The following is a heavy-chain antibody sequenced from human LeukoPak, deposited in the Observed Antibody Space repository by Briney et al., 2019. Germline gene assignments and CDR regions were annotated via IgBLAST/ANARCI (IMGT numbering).Heavy chain of an antibody. D-gene: IGHD6-19*01. CDR3: ARDEEDSSGTFGFPDY. J-gene: IGHJ4*02. V-gene: IGHV3-21*01. CDR2: ISSSSSYI. Sequence: GGSLRLSCAASGFTFSSYSMNWVRQAPGKGLEWVSSISSSSSYIYYADSVKGRFTISRDNAKNSPYLQMNSLRAEDTAVYYCARDEEDSSGTFGFPDYWGQGTLVTVSS. CDR1: GFTFSSYS.